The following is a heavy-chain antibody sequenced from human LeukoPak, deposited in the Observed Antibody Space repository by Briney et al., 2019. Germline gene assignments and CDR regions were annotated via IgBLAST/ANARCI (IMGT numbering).Heavy chain of an antibody. CDR3: AKDGMIAAAGTPYFDY. CDR1: GFTFSSYG. D-gene: IGHD6-13*01. Sequence: PGGSLRLSCAASGFTFSSYGMHRVRQAPGKGLEWVAFIRYDGSNKYYADSVKGRFTISRDNSKNTLYLQMNSLRAEDTAVYYCAKDGMIAAAGTPYFDYWGQGTLVTVSS. J-gene: IGHJ4*02. CDR2: IRYDGSNK. V-gene: IGHV3-30*02.